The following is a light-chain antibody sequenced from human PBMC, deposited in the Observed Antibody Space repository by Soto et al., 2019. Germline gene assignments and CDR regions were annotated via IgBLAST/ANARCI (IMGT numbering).Light chain of an antibody. CDR3: SSYTSSSTLDV. Sequence: QSVLTQPASVSGSPGQSITISCTGTSSDIGGYNYVSWYQQYPGKAPKLMIFGVSDRPSGVSNRFSGSKSGTTASLTISGLQAEDEAYYYCSSYTSSSTLDVFGTGTKVTVL. V-gene: IGLV2-14*01. J-gene: IGLJ1*01. CDR2: GVS. CDR1: SSDIGGYNY.